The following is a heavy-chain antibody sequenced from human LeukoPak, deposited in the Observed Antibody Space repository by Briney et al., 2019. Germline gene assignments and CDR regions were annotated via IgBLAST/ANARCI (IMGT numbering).Heavy chain of an antibody. D-gene: IGHD6-13*01. Sequence: PGGSLRLSCAASGFTFSSYSMNWVRQAPGKGLEWVSFISSSSSYIYYADSVKGRFTISRDNAKNSLYLQMNSLRAEDTAVYYCARDRLSIAAAGTYYYYYMDVWGKGTTVTVSS. CDR3: ARDRLSIAAAGTYYYYYMDV. V-gene: IGHV3-21*01. J-gene: IGHJ6*03. CDR1: GFTFSSYS. CDR2: ISSSSSYI.